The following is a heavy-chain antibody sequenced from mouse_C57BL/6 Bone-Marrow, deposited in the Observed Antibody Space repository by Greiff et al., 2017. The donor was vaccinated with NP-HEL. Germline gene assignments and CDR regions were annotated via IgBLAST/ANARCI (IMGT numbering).Heavy chain of an antibody. CDR1: GFTFSSYA. J-gene: IGHJ3*01. CDR3: ARITTGAWFAY. V-gene: IGHV5-4*03. D-gene: IGHD1-1*01. Sequence: EVKLVESGGGLVKPGGSLKLSCAASGFTFSSYAMSWVRQTPEKRLEWVATISDGGSYTYYPDNVKGRFTISRDNATNNLYLQMSHLKSEDTAMYYCARITTGAWFAYWGQGTLVTVSA. CDR2: ISDGGSYT.